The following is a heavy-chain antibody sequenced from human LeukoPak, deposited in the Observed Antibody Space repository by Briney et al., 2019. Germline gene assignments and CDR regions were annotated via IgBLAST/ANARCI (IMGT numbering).Heavy chain of an antibody. Sequence: PSGTLSLTCAVSGGSISSNNWWSWVRQPPGKGLEWIGEIYHSGSANYNPSLKSRVTILVDKSKNQLSLILSSVTAADTAVYYCARERRDGYKVYFDYWGQGTLVTVSS. CDR3: ARERRDGYKVYFDY. J-gene: IGHJ4*02. D-gene: IGHD5-24*01. CDR1: GGSISSNNW. CDR2: IYHSGSA. V-gene: IGHV4-4*02.